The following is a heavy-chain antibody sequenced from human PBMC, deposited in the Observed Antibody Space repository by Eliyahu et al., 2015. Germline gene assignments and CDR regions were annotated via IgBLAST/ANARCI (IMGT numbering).Heavy chain of an antibody. J-gene: IGHJ4*02. D-gene: IGHD6-13*01. CDR1: GFSLSTSGMR. Sequence: QVTLKESGPALVKPTQTLTLTCTFSGFSLSTSGMRVSWIRQPPGKALEWLARIDWDDDKFYSTSLKTRLTISKDTSKNQVVLTMTNMDPVDTATYYCARSGSNEYSSSWYQGFDYWGQGTLVTVSS. V-gene: IGHV2-70*04. CDR3: ARSGSNEYSSSWYQGFDY. CDR2: IDWDDDK.